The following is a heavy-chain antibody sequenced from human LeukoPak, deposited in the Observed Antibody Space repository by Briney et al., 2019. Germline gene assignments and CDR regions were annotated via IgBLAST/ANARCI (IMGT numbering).Heavy chain of an antibody. D-gene: IGHD4-17*01. CDR1: GGSFSGYY. J-gene: IGHJ4*02. CDR2: INHSGST. Sequence: PSETLSLTCAVYGGSFSGYYWSWIRQPPGKGLEWIGEINHSGSTNYNPSLKSRVTISVDTSKNQFSLKLSSVTAADTAVYYCAYLGTVTTRTIDYWGQGTLVTVSS. V-gene: IGHV4-34*01. CDR3: AYLGTVTTRTIDY.